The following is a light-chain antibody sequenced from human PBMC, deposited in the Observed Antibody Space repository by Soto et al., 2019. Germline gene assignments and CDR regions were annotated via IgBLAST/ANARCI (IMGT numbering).Light chain of an antibody. Sequence: EIVLTQSPATLSLSPGERATVSCRASQSLSSHLAWYQQNRGLAPRLLIYDASSRASGIPARFSGSGSGTDFTLTHSSLESEDFAVYYCQQGGNWPLTFGQATRLEIK. J-gene: IGKJ5*01. CDR3: QQGGNWPLT. V-gene: IGKV3-11*01. CDR1: QSLSSH. CDR2: DAS.